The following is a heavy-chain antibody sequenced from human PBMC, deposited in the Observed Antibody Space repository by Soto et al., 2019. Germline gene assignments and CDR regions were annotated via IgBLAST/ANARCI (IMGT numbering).Heavy chain of an antibody. J-gene: IGHJ4*02. CDR3: TTAHPIHYDYVWGSYRYEKYFDY. CDR2: IKSKTDGGTT. D-gene: IGHD3-16*02. CDR1: GFTFSNAW. V-gene: IGHV3-15*01. Sequence: GGSLRLSCAASGFTFSNAWMSWVRQAPGKGLEWVGRIKSKTDGGTTDYAAPVKGRFTISRDDSKNTLYLQMNSLKTEDTAVYYCTTAHPIHYDYVWGSYRYEKYFDYWGQGTLVTVSS.